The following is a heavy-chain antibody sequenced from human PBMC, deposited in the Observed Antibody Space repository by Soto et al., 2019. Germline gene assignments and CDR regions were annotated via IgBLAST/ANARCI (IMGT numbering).Heavy chain of an antibody. J-gene: IGHJ6*03. CDR1: GYTFTVYY. Sequence: GASVKVSCKASGYTFTVYYMHWVRQATRQGLEWMGWINPNSGGTNYAQKFQGWVTMTRDTSISTAYMELSRLRSDDTAVYYCARGTNYGDYYYYYMDVWGKGTTVTVSS. D-gene: IGHD4-17*01. CDR3: ARGTNYGDYYYYYMDV. CDR2: INPNSGGT. V-gene: IGHV1-2*04.